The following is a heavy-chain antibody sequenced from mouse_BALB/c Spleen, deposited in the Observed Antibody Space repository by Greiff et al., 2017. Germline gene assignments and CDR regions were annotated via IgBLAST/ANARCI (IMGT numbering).Heavy chain of an antibody. J-gene: IGHJ4*01. Sequence: QVQLKESGPGLVQPSQSLSITCTVSGFSLTGYGVHWVRQSPGKGLEWLGVIWSGGSTDYNAAFISRLSISKDNSKSQVFFKMNSLEANDTAIYYCARNRGDDYSYYAMDYWSQGTAVTVAS. CDR2: IWSGGST. CDR1: GFSLTGYG. CDR3: ARNRGDDYSYYAMDY. D-gene: IGHD2-3*01. V-gene: IGHV2-2*02.